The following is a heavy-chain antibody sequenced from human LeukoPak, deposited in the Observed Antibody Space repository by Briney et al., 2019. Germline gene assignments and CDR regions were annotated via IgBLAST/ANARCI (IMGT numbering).Heavy chain of an antibody. V-gene: IGHV3-21*04. J-gene: IGHJ3*02. CDR3: ARDPIVPADNDAFDI. Sequence: PGGSLRLSCAASGFTFSSHRMNWVRQAPGRGLEWVSSICSSGSYINYADSMKGRFTISRDNAKNSLYLQMNSLRAEDTGMYYCARDPIVPADNDAFDIWGQGTMVTVSS. D-gene: IGHD2-2*01. CDR2: ICSSGSYI. CDR1: GFTFSSHR.